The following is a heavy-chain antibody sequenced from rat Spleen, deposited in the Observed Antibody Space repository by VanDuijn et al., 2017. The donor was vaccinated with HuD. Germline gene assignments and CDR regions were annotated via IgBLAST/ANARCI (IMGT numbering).Heavy chain of an antibody. V-gene: IGHV5-29*01. CDR2: ISYDGSNT. CDR1: GFTFSDYG. Sequence: EVQLVESGGGLVQPGRSLKLSCAASGFTFSDYGMPWVRQAPTKGLEWVATISYDGSNTYYRDSVKGRFTISRDNAKSTLYLQMNSLRSEDTATYYCARGEGYYSGPNWFAYWGQGVMVTVSS. CDR3: ARGEGYYSGPNWFAY. J-gene: IGHJ2*01. D-gene: IGHD1-1*01.